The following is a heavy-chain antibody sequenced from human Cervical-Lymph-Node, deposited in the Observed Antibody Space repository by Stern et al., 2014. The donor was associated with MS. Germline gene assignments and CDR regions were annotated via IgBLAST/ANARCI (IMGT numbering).Heavy chain of an antibody. D-gene: IGHD6-13*01. CDR1: GDTFSNFD. V-gene: IGHV1-69*01. J-gene: IGHJ4*02. CDR2: ITPLFGTA. CDR3: ARHQGGVAAY. Sequence: VQLEESGAEVKKPGSSVKVSCKASGDTFSNFDISWVRQAPGHGPEWLVGITPLFGTANYAPMFQGRVTFTADESTSTTYMELSSLRSEDTAVYYCARHQGGVAAYWGQGTLVTVSS.